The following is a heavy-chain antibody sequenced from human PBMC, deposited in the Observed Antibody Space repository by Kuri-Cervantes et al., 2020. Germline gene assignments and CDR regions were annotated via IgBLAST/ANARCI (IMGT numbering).Heavy chain of an antibody. CDR1: GASIGRGIYY. CDR2: IYNSGST. Sequence: SETLSLTCTVSGASIGRGIYYWGWVRQPPGKGLEWVGSIYNSGSTYSYNASLKSRVTISLDTSKNQFSLKLSSVTAADTAVYYCARSRTAARRSWFDPWGQGTLVTVSS. J-gene: IGHJ5*02. V-gene: IGHV4-39*07. D-gene: IGHD6-6*01. CDR3: ARSRTAARRSWFDP.